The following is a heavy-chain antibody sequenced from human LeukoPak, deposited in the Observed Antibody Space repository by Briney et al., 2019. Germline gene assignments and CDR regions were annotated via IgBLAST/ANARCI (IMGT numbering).Heavy chain of an antibody. Sequence: SETLSLTCTVSGGSISSYYWSWIRQPPGKGLEWIRYIYYSGSTNYNPSLKSRVTISVDTSKNQFSLKLSSVTAADTAVYYCARDSSSRTYYYYYYMDVWGKRTTVTVSS. J-gene: IGHJ6*03. V-gene: IGHV4-59*01. CDR2: IYYSGST. CDR3: ARDSSSRTYYYYYYMDV. CDR1: GGSISSYY. D-gene: IGHD6-13*01.